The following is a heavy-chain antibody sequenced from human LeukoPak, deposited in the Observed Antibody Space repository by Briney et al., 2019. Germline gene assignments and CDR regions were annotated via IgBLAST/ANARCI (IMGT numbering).Heavy chain of an antibody. Sequence: GGSLRLSCAASGFTFSTHWMCWVRQAPGKELVWVSRISGDGSMTSYAGSVKGRFTISRDNAEDTLFLQMTSLRVEDTALYFCASLLTPYHGSGGGGMDVWGQGTTVTVSS. D-gene: IGHD3-10*01. CDR2: ISGDGSMT. CDR1: GFTFSTHW. CDR3: ASLLTPYHGSGGGGMDV. J-gene: IGHJ6*02. V-gene: IGHV3-74*01.